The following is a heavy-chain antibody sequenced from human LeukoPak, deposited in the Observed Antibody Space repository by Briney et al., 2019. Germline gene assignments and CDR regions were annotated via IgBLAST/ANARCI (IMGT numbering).Heavy chain of an antibody. V-gene: IGHV4-39*01. J-gene: IGHJ4*02. Sequence: SETLSLTCTVSGGSISSSSYQWGWIRQPPGKGLKWIGTISYSGSTYYSPSLKSRVTVSVDTSKNQFSLKLSSVTAADTAVYYCARISIVVVPGYFDYWGQGTLVTVSS. D-gene: IGHD2-2*01. CDR2: ISYSGST. CDR1: GGSISSSSYQ. CDR3: ARISIVVVPGYFDY.